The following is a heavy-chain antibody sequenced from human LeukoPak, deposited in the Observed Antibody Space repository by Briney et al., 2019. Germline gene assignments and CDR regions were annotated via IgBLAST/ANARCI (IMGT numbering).Heavy chain of an antibody. CDR1: GGSFSGYY. CDR3: ARGGDYDILTGYYKAFDY. J-gene: IGHJ4*02. Sequence: SETLSLTCAVYGGSFSGYYWSWIRQPPGKGLEWIGEINHSGSTNYNPSLKSRVTISVDTSKNQFSLKLSSVTAADTAVYYCARGGDYDILTGYYKAFDYWGQGTLVTVSS. CDR2: INHSGST. V-gene: IGHV4-34*01. D-gene: IGHD3-9*01.